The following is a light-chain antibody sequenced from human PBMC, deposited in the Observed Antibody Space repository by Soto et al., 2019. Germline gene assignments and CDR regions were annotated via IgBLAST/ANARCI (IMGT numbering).Light chain of an antibody. J-gene: IGKJ1*01. V-gene: IGKV1-5*01. Sequence: DIQMTQSPSSLSASVGDRVNITCRASQSISTWLAWYQQQPGRAPRLLIYDASTLQGGVPSTFSGSGSGTEFTLTISSLQPDDFSSYYCQQYYDYQWTFGQGTKVDIK. CDR1: QSISTW. CDR3: QQYYDYQWT. CDR2: DAS.